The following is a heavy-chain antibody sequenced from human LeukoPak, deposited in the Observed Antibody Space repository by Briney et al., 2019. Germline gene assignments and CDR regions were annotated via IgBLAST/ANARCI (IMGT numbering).Heavy chain of an antibody. J-gene: IGHJ4*02. CDR1: GGSISSGGYY. D-gene: IGHD5-18*01. Sequence: SETLSLTCTVSGGSISSGGYYWSWLRQPPGKGLEWIGYIYHSGSTYYNPSLKSRVTISVDRSKNQFSLKLSSVTAADTAVYYCARETAMVTSTPDYWGQGTLVTVSS. CDR2: IYHSGST. V-gene: IGHV4-30-2*01. CDR3: ARETAMVTSTPDY.